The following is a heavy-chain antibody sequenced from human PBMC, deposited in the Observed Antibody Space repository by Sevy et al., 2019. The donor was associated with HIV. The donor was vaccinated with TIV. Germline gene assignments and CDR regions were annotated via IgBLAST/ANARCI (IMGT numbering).Heavy chain of an antibody. Sequence: ASVKVSCKASGYTFTGYYMHWVRQAPGQGLEWRGWLNPKSGGTYFAQKFQGRVTMTRDTSISTAYMELSGLRFDDTAVYFCARRGRYNDSSGYYFDYWGQGSLVTVSS. CDR1: GYTFTGYY. D-gene: IGHD3-22*01. J-gene: IGHJ4*02. CDR2: LNPKSGGT. V-gene: IGHV1-2*02. CDR3: ARRGRYNDSSGYYFDY.